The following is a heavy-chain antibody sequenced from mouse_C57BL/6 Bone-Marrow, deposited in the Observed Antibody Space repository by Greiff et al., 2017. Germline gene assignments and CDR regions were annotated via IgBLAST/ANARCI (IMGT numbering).Heavy chain of an antibody. D-gene: IGHD3-2*02. Sequence: VQLQQSGAELARPGASVKLSCKASGYTFTSYGISWVKQRTGQGLEWIGEIYPRSGNTYYNEKFKGKATLTVEKSSSTVYLELSRLTSDDSAVYYCARRDSSGPLAMDYWGQGTSVTVSS. CDR1: GYTFTSYG. CDR3: ARRDSSGPLAMDY. J-gene: IGHJ4*01. V-gene: IGHV1-81*01. CDR2: IYPRSGNT.